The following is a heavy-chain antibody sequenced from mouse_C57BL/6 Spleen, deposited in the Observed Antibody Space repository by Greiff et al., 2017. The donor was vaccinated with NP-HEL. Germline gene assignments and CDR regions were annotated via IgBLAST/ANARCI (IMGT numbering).Heavy chain of an antibody. Sequence: VQLQQSGPELVKPGASVKISCKASGYSFTSYYIHWVKQRPGQGLEWIGWIYPGSGNTKYNEKFKGKATLTADTSSSTAYMQLSSLTSEDSAVYYCAGIYYDYRFDYWGQGTTLTVSS. CDR1: GYSFTSYY. CDR3: AGIYYDYRFDY. D-gene: IGHD2-4*01. J-gene: IGHJ2*01. CDR2: IYPGSGNT. V-gene: IGHV1-66*01.